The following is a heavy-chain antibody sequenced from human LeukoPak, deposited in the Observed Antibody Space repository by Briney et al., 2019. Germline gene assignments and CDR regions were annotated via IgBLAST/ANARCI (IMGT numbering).Heavy chain of an antibody. Sequence: GGSLRLACAASGFSFSNYWMHWVRQAQGKGLVWVSRIHSDGSSTKYADSVKGRFTISRDNAKNTLHLQMNGLRAEDTAVYYCARGDYGFWSGYGETPYSSFDSWGQGTPVTVSS. V-gene: IGHV3-74*01. CDR2: IHSDGSST. D-gene: IGHD3-3*01. J-gene: IGHJ4*02. CDR1: GFSFSNYW. CDR3: ARGDYGFWSGYGETPYSSFDS.